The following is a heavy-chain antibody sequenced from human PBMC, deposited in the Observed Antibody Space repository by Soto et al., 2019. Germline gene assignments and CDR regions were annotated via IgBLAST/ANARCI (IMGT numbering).Heavy chain of an antibody. Sequence: SETLSLTCTVSGGPISSGGYYWSWVRQHPGKGLEWIGYIYYSGSTYYNPSLKSRVTISVDTSKNQFSLKLSSVTAADTAVYYCARVIEEAPGYYDSSGYYDYWGQGTLVTVS. J-gene: IGHJ4*02. CDR3: ARVIEEAPGYYDSSGYYDY. D-gene: IGHD3-22*01. CDR2: IYYSGST. V-gene: IGHV4-31*03. CDR1: GGPISSGGYY.